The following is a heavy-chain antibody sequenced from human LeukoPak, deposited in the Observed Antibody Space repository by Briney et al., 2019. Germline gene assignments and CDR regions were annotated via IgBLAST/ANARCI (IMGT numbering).Heavy chain of an antibody. CDR3: ARTAYYYDSSGYDDAFDI. CDR1: GFTFSDYY. V-gene: IGHV3-11*01. J-gene: IGHJ3*02. Sequence: GGSLRLSCAASGFTFSDYYMSWIRQAPGEGLKWVSHISRSGSTRYYADSLKGRFTISRDNAKNSLYLQMNSLRAEDTAVYYCARTAYYYDSSGYDDAFDIWGQGTMVTVSS. CDR2: ISRSGSTR. D-gene: IGHD3-22*01.